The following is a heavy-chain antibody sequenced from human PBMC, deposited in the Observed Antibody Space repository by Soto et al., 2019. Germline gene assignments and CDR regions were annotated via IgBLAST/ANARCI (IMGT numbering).Heavy chain of an antibody. CDR3: ARVVYFDRSAYGL. CDR1: GFSFSGYN. V-gene: IGHV3-21*01. D-gene: IGHD3-22*01. CDR2: LRGDSNYI. J-gene: IGHJ3*01. Sequence: EVQLVESGGGLVKPGGSLRLSCAASGFSFSGYNMNWVRQAPGKGLEWVSSLRGDSNYIYYADSVQGRFTISRDNAKNAVYLQMNSLRAEDTAVYYCARVVYFDRSAYGLWGQGTMVTVSS.